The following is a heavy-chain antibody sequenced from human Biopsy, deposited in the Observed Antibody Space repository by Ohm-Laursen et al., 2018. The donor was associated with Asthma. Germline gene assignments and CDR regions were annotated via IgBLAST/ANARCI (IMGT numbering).Heavy chain of an antibody. CDR1: GFSFGSYG. CDR3: AKATLGDIGKDY. V-gene: IGHV3-30*18. D-gene: IGHD2-21*01. J-gene: IGHJ4*02. CDR2: MSFDGRQT. Sequence: SLRLSCSASGFSFGSYGMHWVRQAPGKGLELVAVMSFDGRQTYYADSVKGRFTISRDNAKNSLYLQMNSLRVEDTALYYCAKATLGDIGKDYWGQGTLVTVSS.